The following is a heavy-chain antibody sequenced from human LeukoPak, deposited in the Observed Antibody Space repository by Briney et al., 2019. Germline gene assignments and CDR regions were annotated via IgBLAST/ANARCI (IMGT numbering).Heavy chain of an antibody. CDR1: GLTLSDYG. Sequence: GGSLRLSCAASGLTLSDYGMSWVRQAPGKGLEWVANINQGGSEKYYVDSVEGRFTISRDNSKNSVYLQMTSLRAEDTAVYYCVREGHDNGWSFDYWGQGALVIVSS. D-gene: IGHD6-19*01. J-gene: IGHJ4*02. V-gene: IGHV3-7*01. CDR3: VREGHDNGWSFDY. CDR2: INQGGSEK.